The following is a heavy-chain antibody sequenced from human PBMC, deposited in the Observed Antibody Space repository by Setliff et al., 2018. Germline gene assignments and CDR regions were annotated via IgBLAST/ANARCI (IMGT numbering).Heavy chain of an antibody. CDR1: GDPMSSRRYY. Sequence: SETLSLTCTVSGDPMSSRRYYWAWIRQPAGKGLEWIGQIYTSLSTNYNPSLKSRVTISLDTSNNQFSLNLSSVTAADTAVYYCARMSGFQYMDVWGKGTTVTVSS. J-gene: IGHJ6*03. V-gene: IGHV4-61*09. CDR3: ARMSGFQYMDV. CDR2: IYTSLST. D-gene: IGHD3-3*01.